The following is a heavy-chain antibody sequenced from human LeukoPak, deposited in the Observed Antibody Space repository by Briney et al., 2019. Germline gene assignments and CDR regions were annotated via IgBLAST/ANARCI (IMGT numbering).Heavy chain of an antibody. CDR1: GFTFSSYV. Sequence: GGSLRLSCVASGFTFSSYVMTWVRQAAGKGLEWVSSIIGNGDSTYYADAVNRRFTISKDKSKNTLYLQMTSLGAENTVLYYCAKGSKGTYDYWGQGTLVTVSS. CDR2: IIGNGDST. CDR3: AKGSKGTYDY. V-gene: IGHV3-23*01. J-gene: IGHJ4*02.